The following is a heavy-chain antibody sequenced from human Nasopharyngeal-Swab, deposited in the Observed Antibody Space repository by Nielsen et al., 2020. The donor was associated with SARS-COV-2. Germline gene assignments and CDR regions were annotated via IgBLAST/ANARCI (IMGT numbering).Heavy chain of an antibody. D-gene: IGHD3-3*01. J-gene: IGHJ4*02. CDR3: AKEAGITIFGVGPYYFDY. CDR2: ISSSGSTI. CDR1: GFTFSDYY. Sequence: GESLKISCAASGFTFSDYYMSWIRQAPGKGLEWVSYISSSGSTIYYADSVKGRFTISRDNSKNTLYLQMNSLRAEDTAVYYCAKEAGITIFGVGPYYFDYWGQGTLVTVSS. V-gene: IGHV3-11*01.